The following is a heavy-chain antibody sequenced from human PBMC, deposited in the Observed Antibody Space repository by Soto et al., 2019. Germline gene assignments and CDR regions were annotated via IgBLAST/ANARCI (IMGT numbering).Heavy chain of an antibody. CDR3: ARAGGYCSGGVCTHYYFYGMDI. CDR2: INRDGSST. V-gene: IGHV3-74*01. Sequence: EVQLVESGGGLVQPGGSLRVSCAASGFTFSHYWMHWVRQAPGMGLVWVSRINRDGSSTHYADSVNGRFTISRDNTKNTLYLQMNSLRAEDTAVYYCARAGGYCSGGVCTHYYFYGMDIWGQGTTVTVSS. D-gene: IGHD2-8*02. J-gene: IGHJ6*02. CDR1: GFTFSHYW.